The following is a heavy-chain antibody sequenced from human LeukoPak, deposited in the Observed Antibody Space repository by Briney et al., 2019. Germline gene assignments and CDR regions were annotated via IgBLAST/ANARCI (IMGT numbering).Heavy chain of an antibody. J-gene: IGHJ3*02. Sequence: GGSLRLSCAAPGFTFSSYAMSWVRQAPGKGLEWVSAISGSGGSTYYADSVKGRFTISRDNSKNTLYLQMNSLRAEDTAVYYCAKDPGKAVAALGLAFDIWDQGTMVTVSS. V-gene: IGHV3-23*01. CDR1: GFTFSSYA. D-gene: IGHD6-19*01. CDR3: AKDPGKAVAALGLAFDI. CDR2: ISGSGGST.